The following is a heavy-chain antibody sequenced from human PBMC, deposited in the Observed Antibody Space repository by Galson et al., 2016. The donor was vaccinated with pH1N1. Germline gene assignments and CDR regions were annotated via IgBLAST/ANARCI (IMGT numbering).Heavy chain of an antibody. CDR3: ARFEYGDYVKYSDL. Sequence: SLRLSCAASGFTFSRYSMNWVRQAPGKGLVWVSRINSDGSSTNYADSVKGRFTISRDNAKNTLYLQMNSLRAEDTAMYYCARFEYGDYVKYSDLWGRGTLVTVSS. J-gene: IGHJ2*01. D-gene: IGHD4-17*01. CDR1: GFTFSRYS. CDR2: INSDGSST. V-gene: IGHV3-74*01.